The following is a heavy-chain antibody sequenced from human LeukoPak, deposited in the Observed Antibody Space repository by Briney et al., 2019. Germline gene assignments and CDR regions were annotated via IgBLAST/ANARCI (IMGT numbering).Heavy chain of an antibody. D-gene: IGHD4-17*01. V-gene: IGHV3-23*01. CDR2: ISGSGGST. CDR1: GFTFSSYA. CDR3: ARAGGSTVSHSDY. J-gene: IGHJ4*02. Sequence: GGSLRLSCAASGFTFSSYAMSWVSQAPGKGLEWVSAISGSGGSTYYADSVKGRFTISRDNSKNTLYLQMNSLRAEDTAVYYCARAGGSTVSHSDYWGQGTLVTVSS.